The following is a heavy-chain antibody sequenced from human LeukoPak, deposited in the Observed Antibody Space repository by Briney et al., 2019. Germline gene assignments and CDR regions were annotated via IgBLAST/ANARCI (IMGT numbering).Heavy chain of an antibody. D-gene: IGHD3-3*01. CDR1: GFSLSSNGVG. Sequence: SGPTLVKPTQTLTLTCSFSGFSLSSNGVGVGWIRQPPGKALEWPAFIFWDDNQHYNPSLKTRLTITKDTSKNRVVLTMTNMDPVDTATYYCAHRGMLFGVVITFDYWSQGTLVTVSS. CDR2: IFWDDNQ. CDR3: AHRGMLFGVVITFDY. V-gene: IGHV2-5*02. J-gene: IGHJ4*02.